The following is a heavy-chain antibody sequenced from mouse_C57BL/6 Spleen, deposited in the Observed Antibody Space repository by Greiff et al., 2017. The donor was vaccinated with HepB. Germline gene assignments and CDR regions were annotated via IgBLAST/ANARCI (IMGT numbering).Heavy chain of an antibody. V-gene: IGHV10-3*01. CDR1: GFTFNTYA. J-gene: IGHJ4*01. CDR3: VRDRGTAQATEAMDY. D-gene: IGHD3-2*02. CDR2: IRSKSSNYAT. Sequence: DAGGGLVQPKGSLKLSCAASGFTFNTYAMHWVRQAPGKGLEWVARIRSKSSNYATYYADSVKDRFTISRDDSQSMLYLQMNNLKTEDTAMYYCVRDRGTAQATEAMDYWGQGTSVTVSS.